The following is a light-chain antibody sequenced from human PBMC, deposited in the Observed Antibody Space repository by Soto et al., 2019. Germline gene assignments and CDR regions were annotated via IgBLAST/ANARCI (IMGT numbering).Light chain of an antibody. CDR3: SSYAGSNNFV. V-gene: IGLV2-8*01. CDR1: SSDVGYYDY. Sequence: QSVLTQPPSASGFPGQSVTISCTGTSSDVGYYDYVSWYQQHPGKAPKLVIYEVTKWPSGVPDRVSASKSGNTASLTVSGLRAEDEADYYCSSYAGSNNFVFGSGTKVTAL. CDR2: EVT. J-gene: IGLJ1*01.